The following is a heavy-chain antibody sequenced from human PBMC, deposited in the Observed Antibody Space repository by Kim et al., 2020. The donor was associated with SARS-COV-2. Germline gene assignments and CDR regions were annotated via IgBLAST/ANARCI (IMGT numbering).Heavy chain of an antibody. CDR1: GFTFSSYA. D-gene: IGHD2-2*01. J-gene: IGHJ5*02. V-gene: IGHV3-30*04. Sequence: GGSLRLSCAASGFTFSSYAMHWVRQAPGKGLEWVAVISYDGSNKYYADSVKGRFTISRDNSKNTLYLQMNSLRAEDTAVYYCARVRGLVVPAAMWFDPWGQGTLVTVSS. CDR3: ARVRGLVVPAAMWFDP. CDR2: ISYDGSNK.